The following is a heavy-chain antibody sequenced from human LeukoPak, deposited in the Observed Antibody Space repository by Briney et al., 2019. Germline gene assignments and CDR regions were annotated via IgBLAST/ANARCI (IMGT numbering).Heavy chain of an antibody. D-gene: IGHD2-2*01. Sequence: GASVNVSCKASGYTFTGYYMHWVRQAPGQGLEWMGWINPNTGGTNYAQKFQGRVTMTRDTPISTAYMELSSLRSDDTAIYYCARANRGYCSSPSCSVDNWGQGTLVTVSS. V-gene: IGHV1-2*02. CDR1: GYTFTGYY. CDR2: INPNTGGT. J-gene: IGHJ4*02. CDR3: ARANRGYCSSPSCSVDN.